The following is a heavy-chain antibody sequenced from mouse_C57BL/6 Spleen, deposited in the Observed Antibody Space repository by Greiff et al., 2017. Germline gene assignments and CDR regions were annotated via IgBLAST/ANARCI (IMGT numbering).Heavy chain of an antibody. Sequence: EVQGVESGGDLVKPGGSLKLSCAASGFTFSSSGMSWVRQTPDKRLEWVATISSGGSYTYYPDSVKGRFTISRDNAKNTLYLQMSSLKSEDTAMYYCARGDYYAMDYWGQGTSVTVSS. V-gene: IGHV5-6*01. J-gene: IGHJ4*01. CDR3: ARGDYYAMDY. CDR2: ISSGGSYT. CDR1: GFTFSSSG.